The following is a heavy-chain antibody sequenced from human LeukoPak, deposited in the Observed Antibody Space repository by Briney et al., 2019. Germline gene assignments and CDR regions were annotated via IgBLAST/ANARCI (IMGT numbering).Heavy chain of an antibody. V-gene: IGHV4-34*01. CDR3: ARGSGKVRSHIGRRVWLDY. CDR1: GGSFSGYY. CDR2: INHSGST. J-gene: IGHJ4*02. Sequence: PSETLSLTCAVYGGSFSGYYWSWIRQPQGKGLEWIGEINHSGSTNYNPSLKSRVTISVDTPKNQFSLKLRSVTAADTAVYYCARGSGKVRSHIGRRVWLDYWGQGTLVTVSS. D-gene: IGHD3-10*01.